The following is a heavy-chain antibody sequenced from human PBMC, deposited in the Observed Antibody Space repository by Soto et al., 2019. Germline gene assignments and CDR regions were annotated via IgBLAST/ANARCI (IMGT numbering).Heavy chain of an antibody. CDR3: ARGASSVDN. V-gene: IGHV3-53*01. J-gene: IGHJ4*02. CDR2: IYSDGTT. CDR1: GISVGTNY. Sequence: GGSLRLSCAASGISVGTNYLTWVRQAPGKGLEWVSFIYSDGTTYYADSVKGRFTISRDTSNNSLYLQMNSLRAEDTAVCYCARGASSVDNWGQGTLVTVSS.